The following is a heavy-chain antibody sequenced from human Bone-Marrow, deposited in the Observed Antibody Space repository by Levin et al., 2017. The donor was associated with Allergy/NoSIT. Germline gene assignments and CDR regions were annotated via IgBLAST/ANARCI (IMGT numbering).Heavy chain of an antibody. J-gene: IGHJ4*02. D-gene: IGHD1-26*01. CDR2: MNPNSGGT. Sequence: GESLKISCKASGYTFTGYFIHWVRQAPGQGLEWMGWMNPNSGGTNCVQNFQGRVTMTRDTSVSTAYMELNWLTSDDTAVYYCARELGGTYYFDYWGQGTLVSVSS. V-gene: IGHV1-2*02. CDR3: ARELGGTYYFDY. CDR1: GYTFTGYF.